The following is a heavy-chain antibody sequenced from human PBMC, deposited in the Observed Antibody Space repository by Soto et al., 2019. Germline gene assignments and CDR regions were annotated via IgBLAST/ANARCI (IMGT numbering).Heavy chain of an antibody. CDR2: IYHSGST. D-gene: IGHD3-10*01. CDR1: GGSISSSNW. Sequence: SETLSLTCAVSGGSISSSNWWSWVRQPPGKGLEWIGEIYHSGSTNYNPSLKSRVTISVDKSKNQFSLKLSSVTAADTAVYYCARYGSGSYYPTTFDYWGQGTLVT. CDR3: ARYGSGSYYPTTFDY. J-gene: IGHJ4*02. V-gene: IGHV4-4*02.